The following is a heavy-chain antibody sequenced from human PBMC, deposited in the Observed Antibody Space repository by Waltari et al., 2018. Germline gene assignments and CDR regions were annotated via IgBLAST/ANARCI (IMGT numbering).Heavy chain of an antibody. V-gene: IGHV3-23*03. D-gene: IGHD4-4*01. CDR1: GFTFSSYA. J-gene: IGHJ4*02. CDR3: AKEGGNYDSHYFDY. CDR2: IYSGGST. Sequence: EVQLLESGGGLVQPGGSLRLSCAASGFTFSSYAMSWVRRAPGKGLEWVAVIYSGGSTYYADSVKGRFTISRDNSKNTLYLQMNSLRAEDTAVYYCAKEGGNYDSHYFDYWGQGTLVTVSS.